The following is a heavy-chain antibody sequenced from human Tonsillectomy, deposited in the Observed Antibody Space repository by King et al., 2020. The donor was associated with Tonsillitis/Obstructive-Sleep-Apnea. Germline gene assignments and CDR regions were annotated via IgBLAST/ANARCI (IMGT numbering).Heavy chain of an antibody. Sequence: VQLVESGGDLVQPGGSLRLSCAASGFTFSNYATSWVRQAPGKGRECVSTSYNSDGRTEYADSVKGRFTISRDNSKNTLYLQMNSLRAEDTAVYYCATVRRIYSDSSDAYFDYWGQGTLVTVSS. CDR1: GFTFSNYA. J-gene: IGHJ4*02. CDR2: SYNSDGRT. V-gene: IGHV3-23*04. D-gene: IGHD3-22*01. CDR3: ATVRRIYSDSSDAYFDY.